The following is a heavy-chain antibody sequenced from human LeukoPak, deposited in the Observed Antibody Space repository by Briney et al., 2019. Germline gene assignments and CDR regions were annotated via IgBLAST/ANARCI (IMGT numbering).Heavy chain of an antibody. Sequence: PGGSLRLSCAGSGFIFGDYAMSWFRQAPGEGLEWVGFIRSKTYGGTAVHAASVKGRFIISRDDSRSIAYLQMYRLKTEDTAVYYCTRDPVWNVFDIWGQGTRVTVSS. CDR2: IRSKTYGGTA. CDR1: GFIFGDYA. CDR3: TRDPVWNVFDI. D-gene: IGHD1-14*01. J-gene: IGHJ3*02. V-gene: IGHV3-49*03.